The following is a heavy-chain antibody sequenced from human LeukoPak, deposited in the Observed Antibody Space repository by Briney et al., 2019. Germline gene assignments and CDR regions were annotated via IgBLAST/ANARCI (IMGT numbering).Heavy chain of an antibody. J-gene: IGHJ3*02. CDR2: FRGSTGST. Sequence: GGSLRLSCAASGFTFSNYAMSWVRQTPGKGLEWVSSFRGSTGSTYYTDSVKGRFTISRDNSKNTLHLQMNSLRAEDTAVYYCAKDGHFDSLAYYDAVDIWGQGTMVTVSS. D-gene: IGHD3-22*01. V-gene: IGHV3-23*01. CDR3: AKDGHFDSLAYYDAVDI. CDR1: GFTFSNYA.